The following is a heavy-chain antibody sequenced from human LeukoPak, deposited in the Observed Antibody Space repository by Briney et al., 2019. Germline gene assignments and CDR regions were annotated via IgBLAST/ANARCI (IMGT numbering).Heavy chain of an antibody. D-gene: IGHD4-17*01. V-gene: IGHV4-4*02. CDR1: GGSISSSNW. CDR2: IYHSGST. Sequence: SETLSLTCAVSGGSISSSNWWSWVRQPPGKGLEWIGEIYHSGSTNYNPSLKSRVTISVDKSKNQFSLKLSSVTAADTAVYYCARTYRDHDYGRLFWAFDIWGQGTMVTVSS. J-gene: IGHJ3*02. CDR3: ARTYRDHDYGRLFWAFDI.